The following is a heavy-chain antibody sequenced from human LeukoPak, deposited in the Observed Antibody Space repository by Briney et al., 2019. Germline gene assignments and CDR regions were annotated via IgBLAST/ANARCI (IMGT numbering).Heavy chain of an antibody. J-gene: IGHJ4*02. CDR2: VSSSSSTI. Sequence: GGSLRLSCAASGFTFSSYSMNWVRQAPGKGLEWVSYVSSSSSTIYYADSVKGRFTISRDNAKNSLYLQMNSLIAEDTAVYYCARDSRGEYYDFWSDFDYWGQGTLVTVAS. CDR1: GFTFSSYS. V-gene: IGHV3-48*01. CDR3: ARDSRGEYYDFWSDFDY. D-gene: IGHD3-3*01.